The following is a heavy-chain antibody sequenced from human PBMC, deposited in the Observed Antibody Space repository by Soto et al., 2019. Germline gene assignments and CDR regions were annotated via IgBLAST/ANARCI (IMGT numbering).Heavy chain of an antibody. J-gene: IGHJ3*02. CDR2: ISGSGGST. CDR3: ARRETISGGFDI. D-gene: IGHD3-3*01. CDR1: GFTFSTSA. V-gene: IGHV3-23*01. Sequence: EVQLLESGGGLVQPGGSLRLSCAASGFTFSTSAMSWVRQPPGKGLEWVSAISGSGGSTYYADSVKGRFTISRDNSKNTLYLQMNSLRAEDTAIYYCARRETISGGFDIWGQGTTVTVSS.